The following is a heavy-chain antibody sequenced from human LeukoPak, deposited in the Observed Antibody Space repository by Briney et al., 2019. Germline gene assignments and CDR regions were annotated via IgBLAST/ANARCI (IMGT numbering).Heavy chain of an antibody. V-gene: IGHV5-51*01. D-gene: IGHD4-23*01. Sequence: GESLKISWKGSGYRFTSYTIAWARQMPGKGLEWMGIIYPGDSDTRYRPSFQGQVTISADTSISTAYLQWSSLKASDTAMYYCARQAVGNFDYWGQGTQVTVSS. CDR3: ARQAVGNFDY. J-gene: IGHJ4*02. CDR2: IYPGDSDT. CDR1: GYRFTSYT.